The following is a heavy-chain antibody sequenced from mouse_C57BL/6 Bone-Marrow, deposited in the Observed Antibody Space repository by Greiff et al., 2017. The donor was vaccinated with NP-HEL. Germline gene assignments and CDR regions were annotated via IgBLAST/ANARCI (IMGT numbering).Heavy chain of an antibody. CDR3: ARPDYYGSGPWFAY. J-gene: IGHJ3*01. CDR1: GFTFSDYG. Sequence: EVKLLESGAGLVKPGGSLKLSCAASGFTFSDYGMHWVRQAPEKGLEWVAYISSGSSTIYYADTVKGRFTITRDNAKNTLFLQMTSRRSEDAAMYYCARPDYYGSGPWFAYWGQGTLVTVSA. CDR2: ISSGSSTI. V-gene: IGHV5-17*01. D-gene: IGHD1-1*01.